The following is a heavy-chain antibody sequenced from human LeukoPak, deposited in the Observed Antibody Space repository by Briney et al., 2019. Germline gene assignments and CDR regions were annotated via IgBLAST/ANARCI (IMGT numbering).Heavy chain of an antibody. CDR1: GYSFTSYW. D-gene: IGHD6-13*01. CDR3: ATPARYSSSFDY. CDR2: IYPGDSGT. Sequence: GESLKISCKGSGYSFTSYWIGWVRQMPGKGLEWMGIIYPGDSGTRYSPSPQAQVTISADKSISTAYLQWSSLKAADTAMYYCATPARYSSSFDYWGQGTLVTVSS. J-gene: IGHJ4*02. V-gene: IGHV5-51*01.